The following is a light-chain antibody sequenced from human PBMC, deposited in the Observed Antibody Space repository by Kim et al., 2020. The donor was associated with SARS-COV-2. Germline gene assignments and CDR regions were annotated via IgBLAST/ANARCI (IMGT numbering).Light chain of an antibody. J-gene: IGKJ2*01. V-gene: IGKV3-15*01. CDR3: HQYNDWPPGDT. Sequence: SPGGGATLLCRASQGMGHHVACYQHKPARAPRVLIYGASARSTGIPARFSGGGSGTDFTLSIRSLPSEDFAVYFCHQYNDWPPGDTFGQGTKLEI. CDR2: GAS. CDR1: QGMGHH.